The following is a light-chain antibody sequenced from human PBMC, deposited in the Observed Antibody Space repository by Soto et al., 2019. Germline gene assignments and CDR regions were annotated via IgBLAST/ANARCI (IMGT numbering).Light chain of an antibody. V-gene: IGKV3-11*01. Sequence: EIVLTQSPATLSLSPGERATLSCRASQSVSSYLAWYQQKPGQAPRLLIYDASNRATGIPARFSGSGSGTDFTLTISSLEPEDFALYYCQQRSNWPPDTFGGGTKVDIK. CDR1: QSVSSY. CDR3: QQRSNWPPDT. J-gene: IGKJ4*01. CDR2: DAS.